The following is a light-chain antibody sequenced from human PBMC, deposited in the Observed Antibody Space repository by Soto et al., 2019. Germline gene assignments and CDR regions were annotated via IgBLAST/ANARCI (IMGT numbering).Light chain of an antibody. Sequence: EIVMTQSPATLSVSPGDGATLSCRASQSVSSNLAWYQQKPCQAPSLLIYGASTRATGIPARFSGSGSGTEFTLTISSLQSEDFAVYYCQQYNNWPPYTFGQGTKLEIK. CDR3: QQYNNWPPYT. CDR2: GAS. J-gene: IGKJ2*01. CDR1: QSVSSN. V-gene: IGKV3-15*01.